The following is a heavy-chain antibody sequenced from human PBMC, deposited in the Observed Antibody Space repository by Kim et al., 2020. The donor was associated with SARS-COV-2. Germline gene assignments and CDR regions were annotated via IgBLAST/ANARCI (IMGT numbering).Heavy chain of an antibody. D-gene: IGHD6-19*01. Sequence: SETLSLTCAVYGGSFSGYYWSWIRQPPGKGLEWIGEINHSGSTNYNPSLKSRVTISVDTSKNQFSLKLSSVTAADTAVYYCARGFLYSSGWYSSGGDYYG. J-gene: IGHJ6*01. V-gene: IGHV4-34*01. CDR2: INHSGST. CDR1: GGSFSGYY. CDR3: ARGFLYSSGWYSSGGDYYG.